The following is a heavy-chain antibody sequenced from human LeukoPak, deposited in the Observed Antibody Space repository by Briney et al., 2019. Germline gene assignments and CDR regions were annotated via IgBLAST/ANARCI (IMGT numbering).Heavy chain of an antibody. J-gene: IGHJ4*02. CDR2: IGTAGDT. CDR3: ARDHGYAFDY. V-gene: IGHV3-13*04. CDR1: GFTFSSYD. D-gene: IGHD5-12*01. Sequence: GGSLRLSCAASGFTFSSYDMHWVRQATGKGLEWVSAIGTAGDTYYPGSVKGRFTISRDDAKNSLYLQMNSLRDEDTAVYYCARDHGYAFDYWGQGTLVTVSS.